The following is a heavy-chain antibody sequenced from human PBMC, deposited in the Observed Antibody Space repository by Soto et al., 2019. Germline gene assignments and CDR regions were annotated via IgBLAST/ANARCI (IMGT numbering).Heavy chain of an antibody. J-gene: IGHJ6*03. CDR3: ARDPTVTTHPYYMDV. CDR1: GFTFSSYS. Sequence: GGSLRLSCAASGFTFSSYSMNWVRQAPGKGLEWVSSISSSSSYIYYADSVKGRFTISRDNAKNSLYLQMNSLRAEDTAVYYCARDPTVTTHPYYMDVWGKGTTVTVSS. CDR2: ISSSSSYI. V-gene: IGHV3-21*01. D-gene: IGHD4-17*01.